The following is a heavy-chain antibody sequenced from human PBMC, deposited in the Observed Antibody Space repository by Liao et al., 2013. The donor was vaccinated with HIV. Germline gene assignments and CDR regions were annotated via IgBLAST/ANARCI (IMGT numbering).Heavy chain of an antibody. Sequence: QVHLQQWGARLLKPSETLSLTCAVYGESFSGSYWIWIRQPPGKGLEWIGEINHSGSSNYNPSLKSRVIISVDTSKNQFSLKLTSVTAADTAVYYCARPRVDYWGQGTLVTVSS. CDR1: GESFSGSY. V-gene: IGHV4-34*01. CDR3: ARPRVDY. CDR2: INHSGSS. J-gene: IGHJ4*02.